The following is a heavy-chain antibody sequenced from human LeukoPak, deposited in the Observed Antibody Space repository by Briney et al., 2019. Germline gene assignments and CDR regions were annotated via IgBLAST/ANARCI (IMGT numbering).Heavy chain of an antibody. CDR2: INHSGST. V-gene: IGHV4-34*01. Sequence: PSETLSLTCAGYGGSFSGYYWSWIRQPPGKGLEWIGEINHSGSTNYSPSLKSRVTISVDTSKNQFSLKLSSVTAADTAVYYCARNPFRGGELLGSDAFDIWGQGTMVTVSS. D-gene: IGHD1-26*01. CDR3: ARNPFRGGELLGSDAFDI. CDR1: GGSFSGYY. J-gene: IGHJ3*02.